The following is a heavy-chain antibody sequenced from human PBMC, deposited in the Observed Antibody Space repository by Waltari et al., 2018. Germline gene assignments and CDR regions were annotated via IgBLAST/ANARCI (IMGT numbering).Heavy chain of an antibody. CDR2: ISYDGSNK. D-gene: IGHD2-15*01. CDR3: AKALDPIVVVVAAADY. CDR1: GFTFSSYG. V-gene: IGHV3-30*18. J-gene: IGHJ4*02. Sequence: QVQLVESGGGVVQPGRSLRLSCAASGFTFSSYGMPWVRQAPGKGLEWVAVISYDGSNKYYADSVKGRFTISRDNSKNTLYLQMNSLRAEDTAVYYCAKALDPIVVVVAAADYWGQGTLVTVSS.